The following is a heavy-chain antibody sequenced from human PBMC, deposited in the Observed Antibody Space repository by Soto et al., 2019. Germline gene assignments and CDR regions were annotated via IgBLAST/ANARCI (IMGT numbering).Heavy chain of an antibody. CDR1: GYTFTVYY. D-gene: IGHD1-26*01. V-gene: IGHV1-2*02. J-gene: IGHJ4*02. CDR2: INPKSGGT. Sequence: QVQVVQSGAEVKKPGASVNVSSKASGYTFTVYYMHWVRQAPGQGLEWMGWINPKSGGTMYPQKFQGRVTMTWDTSISTAYMALTRLRSDDTAVYYCARDLAKGGGSAGFDYWGQGTLVTVSS. CDR3: ARDLAKGGGSAGFDY.